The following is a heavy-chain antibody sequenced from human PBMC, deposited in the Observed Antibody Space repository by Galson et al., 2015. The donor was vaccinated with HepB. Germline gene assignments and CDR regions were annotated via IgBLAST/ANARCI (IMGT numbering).Heavy chain of an antibody. CDR1: GGSISSTDSY. J-gene: IGHJ4*02. V-gene: IGHV4-39*01. CDR3: ARRVGRGSSPGYFDY. CDR2: IFYSGTT. Sequence: LSLTCTVSGGSISSTDSYWAWIRQPPGKGLEWIGSIFYSGTTYYNPSLKSRVTISVDTSKNQFSLKVTSVTAADTTVYYCARRVGRGSSPGYFDYWGQGALVTVSS. D-gene: IGHD6-6*01.